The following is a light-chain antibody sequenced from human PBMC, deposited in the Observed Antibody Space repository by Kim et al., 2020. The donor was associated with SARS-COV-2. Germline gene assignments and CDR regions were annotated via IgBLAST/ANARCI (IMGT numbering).Light chain of an antibody. V-gene: IGKV3-20*01. CDR1: QSVSSSY. CDR2: GAS. J-gene: IGKJ1*01. CDR3: QQYGSSPRT. Sequence: SPGERATLSCRASQSVSSSYLAWYQQRPGQAPRLLIYGASSRATGIPDRFSGSESGTDFTLTSSRLEPEDFAVYYCQQYGSSPRTFGQGTKVDIK.